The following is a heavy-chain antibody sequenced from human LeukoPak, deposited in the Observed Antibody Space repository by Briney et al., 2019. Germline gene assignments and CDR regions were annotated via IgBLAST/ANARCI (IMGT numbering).Heavy chain of an antibody. CDR2: IRASGDIT. V-gene: IGHV3-23*01. Sequence: GGSLRLSCAASGFTFSRYAMSWVRQVPGKGLDWVSAIRASGDITYYADSVKGRFTISRDNSKNALYLQMNSLRAEDTAVYYCAKMRPEIVVVAEIDYWGQGTLVTVSS. J-gene: IGHJ4*02. CDR1: GFTFSRYA. D-gene: IGHD2-15*01. CDR3: AKMRPEIVVVAEIDY.